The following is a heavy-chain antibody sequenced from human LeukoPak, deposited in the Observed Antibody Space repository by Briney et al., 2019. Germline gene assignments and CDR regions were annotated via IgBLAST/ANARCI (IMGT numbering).Heavy chain of an antibody. V-gene: IGHV3-30-3*01. Sequence: PGGSLRLSCAASGFTFSSYAMHWVRQAPGKGLEWVAVISYDGSNKYYADSVKGRFTISRDNFKNTLYLQMNSLRAEDTAVYYCARGHFAFDYWGQGTLVTVSS. CDR1: GFTFSSYA. CDR2: ISYDGSNK. J-gene: IGHJ4*02. CDR3: ARGHFAFDY.